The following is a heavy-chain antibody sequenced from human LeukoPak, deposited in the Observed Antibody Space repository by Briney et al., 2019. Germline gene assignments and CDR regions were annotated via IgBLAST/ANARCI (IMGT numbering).Heavy chain of an antibody. CDR2: ISAYNGNT. V-gene: IGHV1-18*01. CDR3: ARERVSVVTPYNWFDP. Sequence: ASVKVSCKASGYTFTSYGISWVRQAPGQGLEWMGWISAYNGNTNYAQKLQGRVTMTTDTSTSTAYMELRSLRSDDTAVYYCARERVSVVTPYNWFDPWGQGTLVTVSS. D-gene: IGHD4-23*01. J-gene: IGHJ5*02. CDR1: GYTFTSYG.